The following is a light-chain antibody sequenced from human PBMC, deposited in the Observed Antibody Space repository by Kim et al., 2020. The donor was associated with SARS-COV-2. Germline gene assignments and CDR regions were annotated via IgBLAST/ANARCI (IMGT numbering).Light chain of an antibody. J-gene: IGKJ1*01. CDR3: QQTYSIPT. V-gene: IGKV1-39*01. CDR2: GAS. CDR1: QNVGSH. Sequence: DIQMTQSPLSLSASVGDTVTITCRASQNVGSHLNWFQQKPGKVPKLLIFGASNLQRGAPSRFSASGSGTDFTLTISSLQPEDFVTYYCQQTYSIPTFGPGTKVDIK.